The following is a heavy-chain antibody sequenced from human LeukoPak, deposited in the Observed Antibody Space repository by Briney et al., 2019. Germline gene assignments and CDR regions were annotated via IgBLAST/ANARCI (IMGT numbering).Heavy chain of an antibody. CDR2: INPSGGST. D-gene: IGHD1-26*01. CDR3: ARDRNIVGAHRAFDY. J-gene: IGHJ4*02. V-gene: IGHV1-46*01. CDR1: GHTFTSYY. Sequence: ASVKVSCKASGHTFTSYYMHWVRQAPGQGLEWMGIINPSGGSTSYAQKFQGRVTMTRDTSTSTVYMELSSLRSEDTAVYYCARDRNIVGAHRAFDYWGQGTLVTVSS.